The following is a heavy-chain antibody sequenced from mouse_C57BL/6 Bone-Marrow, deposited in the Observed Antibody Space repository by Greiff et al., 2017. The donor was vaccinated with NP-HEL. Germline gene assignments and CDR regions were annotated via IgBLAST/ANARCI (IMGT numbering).Heavy chain of an antibody. CDR1: EYEFTSHD. V-gene: IGHV5-2*01. D-gene: IGHD1-1*01. CDR3: ARHGLRYYAMDY. CDR2: INSDGGST. J-gene: IGHJ4*01. Sequence: EVKLMESGGGLVQPGESLKLSCKSNEYEFTSHDMYWVRKTPEKRLELVAAINSDGGSTYYPDTMERRFIISRDNTKKTLYLQMSSLRSEDTALYYCARHGLRYYAMDYWGQGTSVTVSS.